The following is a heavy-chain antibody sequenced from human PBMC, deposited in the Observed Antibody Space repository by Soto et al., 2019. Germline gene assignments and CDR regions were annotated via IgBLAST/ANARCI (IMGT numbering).Heavy chain of an antibody. Sequence: GGSLRLSCVASEFTFNSHGLHWVRQAPGKGLEWMAVISYDGSHKSYADSVEGRFTISRDNSQNTLYLQMNSLRAEDTAVYYCARDRILVGDYFDYWGQGTLVTVPQ. CDR2: ISYDGSHK. D-gene: IGHD2-21*01. CDR3: ARDRILVGDYFDY. CDR1: EFTFNSHG. V-gene: IGHV3-30*03. J-gene: IGHJ4*02.